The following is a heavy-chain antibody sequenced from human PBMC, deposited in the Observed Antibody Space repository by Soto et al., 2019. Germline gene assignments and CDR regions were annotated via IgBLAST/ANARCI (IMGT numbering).Heavy chain of an antibody. CDR1: GFTFSNAW. CDR3: TTDEAGYCISATCNSQQNWFDP. D-gene: IGHD2-2*01. Sequence: PGGSLRLSCVASGFTFSNAWMSWVRQAPGKGLEWVGRIRSNADGGTTNYAAPAKDRFTMSRDDSKNTLYLQMNSMKPEDTAVYYWTTDEAGYCISATCNSQQNWFDPWGQGTLVTVSS. CDR2: IRSNADGGTT. V-gene: IGHV3-15*06. J-gene: IGHJ5*02.